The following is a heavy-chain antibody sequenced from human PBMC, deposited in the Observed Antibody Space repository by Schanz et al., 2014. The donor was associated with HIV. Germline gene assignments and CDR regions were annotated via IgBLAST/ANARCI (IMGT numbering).Heavy chain of an antibody. CDR3: VTEQYSTISA. D-gene: IGHD2-15*01. V-gene: IGHV3-23*01. Sequence: QVLESGGGLVQTGGSLRLSCVASGFTFSDFSMNWVRRAPGKGLEWNSAFRHDGGATYYADSVKGRFTISRDNSRNILYLQMSNLRAEDTALYYCVTEQYSTISAWGQGALVIVSS. CDR2: FRHDGGAT. CDR1: GFTFSDFS. J-gene: IGHJ5*02.